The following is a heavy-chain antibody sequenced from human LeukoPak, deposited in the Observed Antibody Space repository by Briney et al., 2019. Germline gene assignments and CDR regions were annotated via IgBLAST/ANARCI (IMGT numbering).Heavy chain of an antibody. Sequence: SGGSLRLSCAASGFTFSSYGMHWVRQAPGKGLEWVSAISGSGGSTYYADSVKGRFTISRDNSKNTLYLQMNSLRAEDTAVYYCAKDPSGVTIQKFDPWGQGTLVTASS. CDR1: GFTFSSYG. J-gene: IGHJ5*02. D-gene: IGHD2-21*02. V-gene: IGHV3-23*01. CDR2: ISGSGGST. CDR3: AKDPSGVTIQKFDP.